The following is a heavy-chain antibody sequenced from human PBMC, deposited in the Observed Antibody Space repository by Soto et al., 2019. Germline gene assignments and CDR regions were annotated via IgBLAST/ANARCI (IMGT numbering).Heavy chain of an antibody. CDR3: AKGISVAGNAFDI. CDR2: IYYSGSA. J-gene: IGHJ3*02. Sequence: QVQLQESGPGLVKPSQTLSLTCSVSGGSISSGGYYWSWIRQHPGKALEWVGFIYYSGSAFYNPSLKCRVSISVYTSNNRLSLNLTSVTATDTAVYFCAKGISVAGNAFDIWGQGTVVTVSS. V-gene: IGHV4-31*03. CDR1: GGSISSGGYY. D-gene: IGHD6-19*01.